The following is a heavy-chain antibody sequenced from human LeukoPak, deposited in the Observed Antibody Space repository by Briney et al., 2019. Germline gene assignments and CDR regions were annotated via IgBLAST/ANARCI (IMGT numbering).Heavy chain of an antibody. CDR2: IYYSGST. CDR1: GGSISSSSYY. J-gene: IGHJ4*02. Sequence: SETLSLTCTVSGGSISSSSYYWSWIRQPPGKGLEWIGGIYYSGSTYYNPSLKSRVTISVDTSKNQFSLKLSSVTAADTAVYYCARLRIPSPAYYFDYWGQGTLVTVSS. D-gene: IGHD2-2*01. CDR3: ARLRIPSPAYYFDY. V-gene: IGHV4-39*01.